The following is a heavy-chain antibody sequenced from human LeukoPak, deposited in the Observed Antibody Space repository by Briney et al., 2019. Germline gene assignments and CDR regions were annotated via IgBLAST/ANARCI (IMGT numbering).Heavy chain of an antibody. J-gene: IGHJ3*02. Sequence: PSETLSLTCTVSGYSITSGYYWGWIRQPPGKGLEWIGSIYHSGSTHYNPSLNSRVTMSVDTSKNQVSLKLSSVTAADTAVYYCARDLTAYGDAFDIWGQGTMVTVSS. CDR2: IYHSGST. CDR3: ARDLTAYGDAFDI. V-gene: IGHV4-38-2*02. CDR1: GYSITSGYY. D-gene: IGHD4-17*01.